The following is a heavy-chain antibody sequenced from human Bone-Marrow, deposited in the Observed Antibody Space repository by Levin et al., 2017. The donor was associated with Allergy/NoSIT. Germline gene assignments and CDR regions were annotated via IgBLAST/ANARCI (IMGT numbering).Heavy chain of an antibody. J-gene: IGHJ5*02. Sequence: SVKVSCKASGGTFSSYAISWVRQAPGQGLEWMGGIIPIFGTANYAQKFQGRVTITADESTSTAYMELSSLRSEDTAVYYCARDQSIAVAGTSLWGFDPWGQGTLVTVSS. D-gene: IGHD6-19*01. CDR2: IIPIFGTA. CDR3: ARDQSIAVAGTSLWGFDP. CDR1: GGTFSSYA. V-gene: IGHV1-69*13.